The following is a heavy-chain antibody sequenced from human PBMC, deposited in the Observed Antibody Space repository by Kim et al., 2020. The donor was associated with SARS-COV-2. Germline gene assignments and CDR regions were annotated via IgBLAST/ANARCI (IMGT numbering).Heavy chain of an antibody. Sequence: GGSLRLSCAASGFIFDDYTMHWVRQAPGKGLEWVSLISWDGGSTYYADSVKGRFTISRDNSKTSLYLQMNSLRTEDTALYYCAKDGWRYSSSWQYYFDYWGQGTLVTVSS. CDR3: AKDGWRYSSSWQYYFDY. D-gene: IGHD6-13*01. CDR2: ISWDGGST. J-gene: IGHJ4*02. CDR1: GFIFDDYT. V-gene: IGHV3-43*01.